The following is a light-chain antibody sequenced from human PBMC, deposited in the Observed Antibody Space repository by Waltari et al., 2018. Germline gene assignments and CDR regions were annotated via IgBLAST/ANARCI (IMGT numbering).Light chain of an antibody. CDR1: TTDIGDYNY. Sequence: QPALTPPPSASGSLGQSVPISCPGSTTDIGDYNYVSWYQQHPGKAPKLILFGVTKRPSGVPNRFSGSKSGNTASLTVSGLQADDEADYYCTSYTGNTSFYVFGPGTKVTVL. CDR3: TSYTGNTSFYV. V-gene: IGLV2-8*01. CDR2: GVT. J-gene: IGLJ1*01.